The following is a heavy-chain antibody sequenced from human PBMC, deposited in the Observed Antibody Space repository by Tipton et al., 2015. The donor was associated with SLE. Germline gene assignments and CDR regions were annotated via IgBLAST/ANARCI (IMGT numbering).Heavy chain of an antibody. CDR2: MYYSGSA. D-gene: IGHD5-24*01. J-gene: IGHJ2*01. CDR3: ARTNLQESLVDWYFDL. CDR1: GGSISNGGYY. V-gene: IGHV4-31*11. Sequence: TLSLTCAVSGGSISNGGYYWSWIRQQPGKGLEWIGYMYYSGSAHYNPSLRNRVTMSLDTSKNQFSLKLSSVTAADTAVYYCARTNLQESLVDWYFDLWGRGTLVTVSS.